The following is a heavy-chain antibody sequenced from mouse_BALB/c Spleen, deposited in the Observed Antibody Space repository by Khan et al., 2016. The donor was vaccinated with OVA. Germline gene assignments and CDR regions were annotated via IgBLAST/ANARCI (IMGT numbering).Heavy chain of an antibody. D-gene: IGHD2-14*01. CDR3: ARSAAYNRYGYGMDD. CDR2: TDPANDNT. J-gene: IGHJ4*01. Sequence: EVQLQQSGAELVKPGASVKLSCTASGFNIKDTYIHWVKQKPEQGLEWIGKTDPANDNTQHNPKFKGKATMTAVTSSNPAFIQLSSLTSEDTAVYDCARSAAYNRYGYGMDDWGQVTSVTVSS. CDR1: GFNIKDTY. V-gene: IGHV14-3*02.